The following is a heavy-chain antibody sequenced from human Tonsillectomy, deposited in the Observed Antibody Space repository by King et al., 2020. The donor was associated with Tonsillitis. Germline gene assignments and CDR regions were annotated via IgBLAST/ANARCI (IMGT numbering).Heavy chain of an antibody. CDR2: IYYSGST. D-gene: IGHD3-10*01. V-gene: IGHV4-39*01. CDR1: GGSISSSSYY. Sequence: QLQESGPGLVKPSETLSLTCTVSGGSISSSSYYWGWIRQPPGKGLEWIGSIYYSGSTYYNPSRKSRVTISVDTSKNQFSLKLSSVTAADTAVYYCARRYYYGSGSYYNGEFDYWGQGTLVTVSS. J-gene: IGHJ4*02. CDR3: ARRYYYGSGSYYNGEFDY.